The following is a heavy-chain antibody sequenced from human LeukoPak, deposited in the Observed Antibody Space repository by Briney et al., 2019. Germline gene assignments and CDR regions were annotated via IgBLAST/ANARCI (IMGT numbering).Heavy chain of an antibody. Sequence: SETLSLTCAVSGYSISSGYYWGWIRQPPGRGLEWIGSIYHSGSTYYNPSLKSRVTISVDTSKNQFSLKLSSVTAADTAVYYCASLIVVVPAATKGFFDYWGQGTLVTVSS. J-gene: IGHJ4*02. CDR3: ASLIVVVPAATKGFFDY. CDR1: GYSISSGYY. CDR2: IYHSGST. V-gene: IGHV4-38-2*01. D-gene: IGHD2-2*01.